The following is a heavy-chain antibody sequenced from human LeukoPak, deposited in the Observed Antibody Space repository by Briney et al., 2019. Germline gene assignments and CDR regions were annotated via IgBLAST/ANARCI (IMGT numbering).Heavy chain of an antibody. V-gene: IGHV4-59*01. D-gene: IGHD6-13*01. CDR3: ARGVYIAAAQYGC. Sequence: PSETLSLTRTVSGGSISTYYWNWIRQPPGKGLEGIGYIYYSGAPNYNPSLKSRVTISVDTSKNQFSLKLSSVTAADTAVYYCARGVYIAAAQYGCGGQGPLVTVS. CDR2: IYYSGAP. J-gene: IGHJ4*02. CDR1: GGSISTYY.